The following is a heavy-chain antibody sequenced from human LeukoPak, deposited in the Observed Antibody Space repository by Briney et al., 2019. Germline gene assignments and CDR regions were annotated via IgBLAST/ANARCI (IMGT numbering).Heavy chain of an antibody. V-gene: IGHV4-59*01. CDR1: GGSISSYH. D-gene: IGHD3-9*01. J-gene: IGHJ4*02. CDR2: IYYSGST. CDR3: ARELLRHDILTGSYFDY. Sequence: SETLSLTCTVSGGSISSYHWSWIRQPPGKGLEWIGYIYYSGSTNYNPSLKSRVTISVDTSKNQFSLKLSSVTAADTAVYYCARELLRHDILTGSYFDYWGQGTLVTVSS.